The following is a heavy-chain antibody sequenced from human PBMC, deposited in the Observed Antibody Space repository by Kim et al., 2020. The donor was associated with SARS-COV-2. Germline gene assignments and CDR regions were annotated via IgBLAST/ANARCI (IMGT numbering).Heavy chain of an antibody. J-gene: IGHJ5*02. V-gene: IGHV1-69*13. Sequence: SVKVSCKASGDTFSSYTFNWLRQAPGQGLEWIVGIIPLFGTVKYAQKFQGRVTITADESTNTVYMGLSSLRSEDTALFYCARGDVVVESATPPDRWGQGTLVTVSS. CDR2: IIPLFGTV. D-gene: IGHD2-15*01. CDR3: ARGDVVVESATPPDR. CDR1: GDTFSSYT.